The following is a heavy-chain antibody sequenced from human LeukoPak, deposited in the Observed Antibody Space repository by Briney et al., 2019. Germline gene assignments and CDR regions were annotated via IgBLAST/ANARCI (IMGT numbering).Heavy chain of an antibody. V-gene: IGHV1-46*01. CDR3: ARRSSSWYGDWFDP. J-gene: IGHJ5*02. Sequence: GASVKVSCKASGYTFTSYYMHWVRQAPGQGLEWMGIINPSSGSTSYAQKFQGRVTVTRDTSTSTVYMELSSLRSDDTAVYYCARRSSSWYGDWFDPWGQGTLVTVSS. CDR1: GYTFTSYY. D-gene: IGHD6-13*01. CDR2: INPSSGST.